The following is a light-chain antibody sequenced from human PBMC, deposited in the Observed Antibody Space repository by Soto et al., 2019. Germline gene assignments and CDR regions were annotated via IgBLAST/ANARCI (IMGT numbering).Light chain of an antibody. CDR3: SSFAPSYRVI. CDR2: DVF. Sequence: QSVLTQPRSVSGSPGHSVTISCFGTSSDIGSYNAVSWYQQHPGKAPKLIIFDVFERPSGVPDRFSGSKSGNSASLTISGLQAEDESDYYCSSFAPSYRVIFGGGTSSP. V-gene: IGLV2-11*01. J-gene: IGLJ2*01. CDR1: SSDIGSYNA.